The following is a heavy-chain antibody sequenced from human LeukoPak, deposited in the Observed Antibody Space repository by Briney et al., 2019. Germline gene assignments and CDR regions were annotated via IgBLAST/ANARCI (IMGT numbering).Heavy chain of an antibody. V-gene: IGHV4-4*02. J-gene: IGHJ6*02. CDR1: GGSISSNNW. CDR3: ARDERDGYFNV. D-gene: IGHD3-22*01. CDR2: IYHSGSP. Sequence: SGTLSLTCAVSGGSISSNNWWGWVRQPPGKGLEWIGEIYHSGSPNYNPSLKSRVTISVDKSRNHFSLNLSSVTAADTAVYYCARDERDGYFNVWGQGTTVTVSS.